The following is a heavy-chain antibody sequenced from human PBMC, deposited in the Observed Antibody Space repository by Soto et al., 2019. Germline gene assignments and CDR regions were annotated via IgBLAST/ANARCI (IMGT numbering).Heavy chain of an antibody. V-gene: IGHV2-26*01. Sequence: QVTLKESGPVLVKPTETLKLTCSVSGLSLSNAKVGVSWIRQPPGKALEWLAHIVSNDDKSYSTSLDRRLTISKDTSKSQVVLTMTNVDPVDSGTYYCALIKDCSRTDCFLASFDPWGQGTLVTVSS. CDR1: GLSLSNAKVG. CDR3: ALIKDCSRTDCFLASFDP. J-gene: IGHJ5*02. D-gene: IGHD2-2*01. CDR2: IVSNDDK.